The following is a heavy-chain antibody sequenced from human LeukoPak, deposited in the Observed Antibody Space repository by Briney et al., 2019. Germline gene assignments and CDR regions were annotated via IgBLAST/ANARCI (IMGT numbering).Heavy chain of an antibody. CDR3: ARGAIWFGELSTYFDY. J-gene: IGHJ4*02. CDR1: GGSISSGDYY. CDR2: IYYSGST. Sequence: PSETLSLTCTVSGGSISSGDYYWSWIRQPPGKGLEWIGYIYYSGSTYYNPSLKSRVTISVDTSKNQFSLKLSFVTAADTAVYYCARGAIWFGELSTYFDYWGQGTLVTVSS. V-gene: IGHV4-30-4*01. D-gene: IGHD3-10*01.